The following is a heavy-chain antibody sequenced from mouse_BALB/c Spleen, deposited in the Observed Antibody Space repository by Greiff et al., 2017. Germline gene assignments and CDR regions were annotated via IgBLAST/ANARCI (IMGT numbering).Heavy chain of an antibody. D-gene: IGHD2-2*01. CDR3: TRGGYPYYYAMDY. CDR1: GYTFTSYY. J-gene: IGHJ4*01. V-gene: IGHV1S81*02. CDR2: INPSNGGT. Sequence: QVQLQQSGAELVKPGASVKLSCKASGYTFTSYYMYWVKQRPGQGLEWIGEINPSNGGTNFNEKFKSKATLTVDKSSSTAYMQLSSLTSEDSAVYYCTRGGYPYYYAMDYWGQGTSVTVSS.